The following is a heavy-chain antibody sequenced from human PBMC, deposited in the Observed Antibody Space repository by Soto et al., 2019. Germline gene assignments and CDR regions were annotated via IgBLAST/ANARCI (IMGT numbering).Heavy chain of an antibody. CDR3: ARERPERVPASIDEDYYYYYMDV. CDR2: IYYSGST. Sequence: LSLTCTVSGGSISSYYWSWIRQPPGKGLEWIGYIYYSGSTNYNPSLKSRVTISVDTSKNQFSLNLSSVTAADTAVYYCARERPERVPASIDEDYYYYYMDVWGKGTTVTVSS. J-gene: IGHJ6*03. D-gene: IGHD2-2*02. V-gene: IGHV4-59*01. CDR1: GGSISSYY.